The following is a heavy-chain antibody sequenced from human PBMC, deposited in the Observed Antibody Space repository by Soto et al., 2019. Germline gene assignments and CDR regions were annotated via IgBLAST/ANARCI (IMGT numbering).Heavy chain of an antibody. J-gene: IGHJ6*02. CDR3: ARTCGGDCSPYYYYGMDV. CDR1: GFTFSSYG. D-gene: IGHD2-21*02. CDR2: IWYDGSNK. Sequence: GGSLRLSCAASGFTFSSYGMHWVRQAPGKGLEWVAVIWYDGSNKYYADSVKGRFTISRDNSKNTLYLQMNSLRAEDTAVYYCARTCGGDCSPYYYYGMDVWGQGTTVTVSS. V-gene: IGHV3-33*01.